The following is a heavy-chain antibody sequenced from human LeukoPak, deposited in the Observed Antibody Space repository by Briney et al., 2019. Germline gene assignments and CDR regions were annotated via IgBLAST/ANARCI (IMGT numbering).Heavy chain of an antibody. Sequence: PSETLSLTCTVSGGSISNYYWSWIRQPAGKGLEWIGRIYTSGSTSYNPSLKSRVTMSLDTSKNQFSLKLSSVTAADTAVYYCASLTTAEAFDIWGQGTMVTVSS. J-gene: IGHJ3*02. CDR3: ASLTTAEAFDI. CDR1: GGSISNYY. V-gene: IGHV4-4*07. CDR2: IYTSGST. D-gene: IGHD3-22*01.